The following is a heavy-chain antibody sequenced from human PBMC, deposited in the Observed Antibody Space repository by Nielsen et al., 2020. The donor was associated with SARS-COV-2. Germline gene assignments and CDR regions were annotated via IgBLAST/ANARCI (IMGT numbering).Heavy chain of an antibody. J-gene: IGHJ6*02. CDR1: GFTFDDYG. D-gene: IGHD3-10*01. Sequence: GESLKISCAASGFTFDDYGMSWVRQAPGKGLEWVSGINWNGGSTGYADSVKGRFTISRDNSKNMVYLQLNSLRAEDTAVYYCARVVSGYYGMDVWGQGTTVTVSS. CDR2: INWNGGST. V-gene: IGHV3-20*04. CDR3: ARVVSGYYGMDV.